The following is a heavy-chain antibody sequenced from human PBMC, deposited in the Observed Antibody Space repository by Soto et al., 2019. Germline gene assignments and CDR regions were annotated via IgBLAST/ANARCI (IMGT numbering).Heavy chain of an antibody. CDR2: INAGNGNT. CDR3: ARGIYDSSGYVFDY. V-gene: IGHV1-3*01. Sequence: ASVKVSCKASGYTFTIYASHWVRQATGQRLEWMGWINAGNGNTKYSQKFQGRVTITRDTSASTVYMELSSLRSEDTAVYYCARGIYDSSGYVFDYWGQGTLVTVSS. J-gene: IGHJ4*02. CDR1: GYTFTIYA. D-gene: IGHD3-22*01.